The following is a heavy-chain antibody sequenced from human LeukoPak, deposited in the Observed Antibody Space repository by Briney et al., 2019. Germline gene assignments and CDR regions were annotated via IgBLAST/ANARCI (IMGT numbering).Heavy chain of an antibody. Sequence: GGSLRLSCAASGYTFSSYWMHWARQAPGKGLVWVSRIYTDGSRTSYADAVKGRFAISRDYARNTLYLQMNSLGVEDTAMYYCARYEQRPGVTASDPWSQGTLVTVSS. CDR3: ARYEQRPGVTASDP. CDR1: GYTFSSYW. CDR2: IYTDGSRT. D-gene: IGHD2-21*02. J-gene: IGHJ5*02. V-gene: IGHV3-74*01.